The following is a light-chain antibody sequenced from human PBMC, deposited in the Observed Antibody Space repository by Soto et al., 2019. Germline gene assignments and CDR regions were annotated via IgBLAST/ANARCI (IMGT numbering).Light chain of an antibody. Sequence: ENVLTQSPGNLSFSPGYRSTLSYRASQSVDNDLAWYQQKPGQPPRLLIYDASTRATGIPARFSGSQSGTEFTLTISSLEPQDSATYYCQQRADSSTFGQGTRLEIK. CDR2: DAS. J-gene: IGKJ5*01. V-gene: IGKV3-11*01. CDR1: QSVDND. CDR3: QQRADSST.